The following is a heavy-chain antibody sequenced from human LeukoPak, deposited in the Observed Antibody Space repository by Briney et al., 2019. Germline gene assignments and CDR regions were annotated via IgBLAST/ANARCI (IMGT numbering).Heavy chain of an antibody. CDR2: ISAYNGNT. D-gene: IGHD3-22*01. J-gene: IGHJ6*02. Sequence: ASVKVSCKASGYTFNSYVISWVRQAPGQGLEWMGWISAYNGNTNYAQKLQGRVTMTTDTSTSTAYMELRSLRSDDTAVYYCVRGYYYDSRASYYYYGMDVWGQGTTVTVSS. CDR3: VRGYYYDSRASYYYYGMDV. V-gene: IGHV1-18*01. CDR1: GYTFNSYV.